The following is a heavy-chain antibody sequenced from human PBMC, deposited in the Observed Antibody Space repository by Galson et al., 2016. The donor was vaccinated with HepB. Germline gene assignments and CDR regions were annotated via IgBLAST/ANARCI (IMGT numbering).Heavy chain of an antibody. Sequence: SVKVSCKASNFTFTTHGITWVRQAPGRGPEWMGWISHDNGKTDHAPKVQDRLIMTTDTSTNTAYMELRGLISDDTAVYYCARGLRWYGTPMDVWGQGTLVTVSS. CDR1: NFTFTTHG. CDR2: ISHDNGKT. D-gene: IGHD6-13*01. V-gene: IGHV1-18*01. CDR3: ARGLRWYGTPMDV. J-gene: IGHJ4*02.